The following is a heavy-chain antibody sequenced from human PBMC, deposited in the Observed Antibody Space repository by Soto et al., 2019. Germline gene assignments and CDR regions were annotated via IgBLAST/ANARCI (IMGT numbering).Heavy chain of an antibody. CDR3: AGVRGDCSGGSCPRYYYYYVMDV. Sequence: GGSLRLSCAASGFTLSSYGMHWVRQAPGKGLEWVAVIWYDGSNKYYADSVKGRFTIARDNSKNTLYLQMNSLRAEDTAGYYCAGVRGDCSGGSCPRYYYYYVMDVWGQGTTVTVSS. D-gene: IGHD2-15*01. V-gene: IGHV3-33*01. J-gene: IGHJ6*02. CDR2: IWYDGSNK. CDR1: GFTLSSYG.